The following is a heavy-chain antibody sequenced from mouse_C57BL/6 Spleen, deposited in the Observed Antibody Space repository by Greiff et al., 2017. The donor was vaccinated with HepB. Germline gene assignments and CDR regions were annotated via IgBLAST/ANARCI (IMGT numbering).Heavy chain of an antibody. CDR1: GYTFTDYE. Sequence: VQLVESGAELVRPGASVTLSCKASGYTFTDYEMHWVKQTPVHGLEWIGAIDPETGGTAYNQKFKGKAILTADKSSSTAYMELRSLTSEDSAVYYCTRSYYSNYVGLFDYWGQGTTLTVSS. CDR2: IDPETGGT. J-gene: IGHJ2*01. CDR3: TRSYYSNYVGLFDY. V-gene: IGHV1-15*01. D-gene: IGHD2-5*01.